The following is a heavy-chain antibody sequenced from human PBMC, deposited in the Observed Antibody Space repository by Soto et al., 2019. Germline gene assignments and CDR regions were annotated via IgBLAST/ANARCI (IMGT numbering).Heavy chain of an antibody. CDR3: VKDGYCNGTTCNLGGGYYFDN. V-gene: IGHV3-23*01. D-gene: IGHD2-8*01. CDR1: GVTFSMSA. J-gene: IGHJ4*02. Sequence: ASGVTFSMSAMTWVRQSPEKGLEWVSSITPSGLGTYYADSVKGRFTISRDNSKNTVYLQMNSLRGEDTATYYCVKDGYCNGTTCNLGGGYYFDNWGQGTQVTVSS. CDR2: ITPSGLGT.